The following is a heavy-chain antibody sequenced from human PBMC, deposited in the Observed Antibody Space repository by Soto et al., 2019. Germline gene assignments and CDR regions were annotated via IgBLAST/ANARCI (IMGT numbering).Heavy chain of an antibody. D-gene: IGHD2-15*01. CDR2: IYYSGST. J-gene: IGHJ5*02. CDR3: ARGGGYCSGGSGSIWVDP. V-gene: IGHV4-30-4*01. Sequence: QVQLQESGPGLVKPSQTLSLTCTVSGGSISSGDYYWSWIRQPPGKGLEWIGYIYYSGSTYYNPSRKTRVTLSVDTSKNPFSLKLSSVTAADTAVYYCARGGGYCSGGSGSIWVDPWGQGTLVTVSS. CDR1: GGSISSGDYY.